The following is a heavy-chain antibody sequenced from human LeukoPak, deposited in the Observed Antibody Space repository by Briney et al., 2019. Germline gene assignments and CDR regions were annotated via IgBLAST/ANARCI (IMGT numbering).Heavy chain of an antibody. V-gene: IGHV4-38-2*02. CDR2: IYHSGST. Sequence: SETLSLTCTVSGYSISSGYYWGWIRQPPGKGLEWIGSIYHSGSTYYNPSLKSRVTISVDTSKNQFSLKLSSVTAADTAVYYCARGLLDFYYYYYMDVWGKGTTVTVSS. D-gene: IGHD2-15*01. J-gene: IGHJ6*03. CDR1: GYSISSGYY. CDR3: ARGLLDFYYYYYMDV.